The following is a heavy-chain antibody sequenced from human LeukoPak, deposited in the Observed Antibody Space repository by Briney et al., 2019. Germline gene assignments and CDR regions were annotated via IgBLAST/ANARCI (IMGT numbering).Heavy chain of an antibody. CDR2: INHSGGT. D-gene: IGHD4-23*01. J-gene: IGHJ4*02. Sequence: PSETLSLTCAVYGGSFSGYYWSWIRQPPGKGLEWIGEINHSGGTNYNPSLKSRVTISVDTSKNQFSLKLSSVTAADTAVYYCARSGTTVVTRSYYFDYWGQGTLVTVSS. CDR3: ARSGTTVVTRSYYFDY. CDR1: GGSFSGYY. V-gene: IGHV4-34*01.